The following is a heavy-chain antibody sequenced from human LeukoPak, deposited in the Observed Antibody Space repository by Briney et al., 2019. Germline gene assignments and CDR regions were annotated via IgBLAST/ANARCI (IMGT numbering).Heavy chain of an antibody. D-gene: IGHD2-21*01. J-gene: IGHJ4*02. CDR1: GGSITSYY. V-gene: IGHV4-59*08. CDR2: VYYSGYS. CDR3: ARHSIASDGARLFDY. Sequence: SETLSLTCTVSGGSITSYYWAWLRQPPEKGLEWIGYVYYSGYSNYNPSLKSRVSMSVDTSMNQFSLKLASVTAADTAVYYCARHSIASDGARLFDYWGREPWSPSPQ.